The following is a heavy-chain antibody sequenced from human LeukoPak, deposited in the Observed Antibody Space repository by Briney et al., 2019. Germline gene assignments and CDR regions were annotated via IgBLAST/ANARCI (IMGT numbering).Heavy chain of an antibody. Sequence: SETLSLTCAVYGGSFSGYYWNWIRQPPGKGLEWIGYIYHSGSTYYNPSLKSRVTMSVDGSKNQFSLNLSSVTAADTAVYYCARSYYYGSGSYGPPTWFDPWGQGTLVTVSS. V-gene: IGHV4-34*10. CDR1: GGSFSGYY. D-gene: IGHD3-10*01. CDR3: ARSYYYGSGSYGPPTWFDP. CDR2: IYHSGST. J-gene: IGHJ5*02.